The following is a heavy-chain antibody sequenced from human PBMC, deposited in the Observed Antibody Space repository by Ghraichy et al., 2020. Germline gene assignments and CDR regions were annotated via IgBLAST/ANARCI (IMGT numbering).Heavy chain of an antibody. CDR1: GLSLTTDGVG. V-gene: IGHV2-5*01. Sequence: SGPTLVKPTQTLTLTYTFSGLSLTTDGVGVGWIRQPPGKALEWLALIFWNDNWNDDKRYSPSLKSRLTITKDTSKNQAVLTMTNMDPVDTATYYCARTYYDILTGFYYWGQGTLVTVSS. CDR2: IFWNDNWNDDK. D-gene: IGHD3-9*01. CDR3: ARTYYDILTGFYY. J-gene: IGHJ4*02.